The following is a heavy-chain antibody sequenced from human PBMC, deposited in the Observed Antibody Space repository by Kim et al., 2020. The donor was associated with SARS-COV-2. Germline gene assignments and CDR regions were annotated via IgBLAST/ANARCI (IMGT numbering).Heavy chain of an antibody. CDR1: GFTFSNAW. Sequence: GGSLRLSCAASGFTFSNAWMSWVRQAPGKGLEWVGRIKSKTDGGTTDYAAPVKGRFTISRDDSKNTLYLQMNSLKTEDTAVYYCTTDLPRGEYSYGLFPDSRGSKFDYWGQGTLVTVSS. CDR3: TTDLPRGEYSYGLFPDSRGSKFDY. CDR2: IKSKTDGGTT. D-gene: IGHD5-18*01. J-gene: IGHJ4*02. V-gene: IGHV3-15*01.